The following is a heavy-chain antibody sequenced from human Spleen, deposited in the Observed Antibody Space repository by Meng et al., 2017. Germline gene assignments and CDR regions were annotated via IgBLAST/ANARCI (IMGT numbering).Heavy chain of an antibody. J-gene: IGHJ4*02. CDR1: GFTFSRNW. D-gene: IGHD6-13*01. Sequence: GGSLRLSCAASGFTFSRNWMHWVRQALGKGLVWVARIDSDGRNTNYADSVKGRFTISRDNAKSTLFLQMKGLRVEDTAVYYCASRSSSWYGGWGQGTLVTVSS. CDR2: IDSDGRNT. V-gene: IGHV3-74*01. CDR3: ASRSSSWYGG.